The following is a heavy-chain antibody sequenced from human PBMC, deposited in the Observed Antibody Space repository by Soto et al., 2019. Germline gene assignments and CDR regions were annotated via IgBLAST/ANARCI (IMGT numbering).Heavy chain of an antibody. CDR2: INPQRGDT. V-gene: IGHV1-2*06. CDR3: AKVPGHKNSRGDF. J-gene: IGHJ4*02. D-gene: IGHD1-7*01. Sequence: QVRLMQSGPEVRRPGASVTVSCKASGYTFTHYFIHWVRRAPGQGLEWLGHINPQRGDTHYSQTFRGRVSMTRDTSTDTADMGLSSLKSDDTAVHFCAKVPGHKNSRGDFWGQGTPITVSS. CDR1: GYTFTHYF.